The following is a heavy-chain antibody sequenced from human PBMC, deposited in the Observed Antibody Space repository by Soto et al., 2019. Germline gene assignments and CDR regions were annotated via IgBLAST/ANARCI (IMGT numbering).Heavy chain of an antibody. Sequence: QVQLQESGPRLVKPSGTLSLTCDVSGGSISDSVWWSWVRQAPGKGLEWIGEIYHSGKTYYNPSLKSRVSISTDRSRNQVSLTLDFVTAADTAIYYCPTTREAIIHLYYFDFWGQGVMVTVSS. CDR3: PTTREAIIHLYYFDF. J-gene: IGHJ4*02. CDR1: GGSISDSVW. V-gene: IGHV4-4*02. D-gene: IGHD3-10*01. CDR2: IYHSGKT.